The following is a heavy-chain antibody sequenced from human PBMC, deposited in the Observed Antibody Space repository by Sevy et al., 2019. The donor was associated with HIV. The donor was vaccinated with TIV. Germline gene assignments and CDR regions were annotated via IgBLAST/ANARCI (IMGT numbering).Heavy chain of an antibody. CDR1: EFTFSSYA. Sequence: GESLKIPCAASEFTFSSYAMSWVRQAPGKGLEWVSSISGSGRYTYYADSVEGRFTISRDNSKNTLYVQMNSLRAEDTAVYYCAKGVCSGGTCPRDYYYYGMDVWGQGTTVTVSS. CDR3: AKGVCSGGTCPRDYYYYGMDV. V-gene: IGHV3-23*01. J-gene: IGHJ6*02. D-gene: IGHD2-15*01. CDR2: ISGSGRYT.